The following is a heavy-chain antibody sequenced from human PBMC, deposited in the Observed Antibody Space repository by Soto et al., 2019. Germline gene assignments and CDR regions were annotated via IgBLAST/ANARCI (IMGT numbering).Heavy chain of an antibody. J-gene: IGHJ4*02. Sequence: PSETLSLTCTVSGDSVTSVSDYWSWIRQPPGKGLEWIGYIYYSGSADYNPSLGSRVTISIDTSKNQFSLKLTSVTAADTAVYYCATYSYLLDTSGYHDVWGQGLQVTVSS. CDR2: IYYSGSA. V-gene: IGHV4-61*01. CDR3: ATYSYLLDTSGYHDV. CDR1: GDSVTSVSDY. D-gene: IGHD3-22*01.